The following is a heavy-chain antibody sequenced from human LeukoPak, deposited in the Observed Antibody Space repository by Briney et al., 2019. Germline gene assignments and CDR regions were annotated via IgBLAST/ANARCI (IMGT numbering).Heavy chain of an antibody. CDR3: AKVGNYYDFFSAAFDI. V-gene: IGHV3-21*01. CDR2: ISTGSSYI. CDR1: GFTFSSYW. Sequence: PGGSLRLSCAASGFTFSSYWMNWARQAPGKGLEWVSSISTGSSYIYYANSVKGRFTISRDNAKNSLYLQMNSLRAEDTAVYYCAKVGNYYDFFSAAFDIWGQGTMVTVSS. D-gene: IGHD3-22*01. J-gene: IGHJ3*02.